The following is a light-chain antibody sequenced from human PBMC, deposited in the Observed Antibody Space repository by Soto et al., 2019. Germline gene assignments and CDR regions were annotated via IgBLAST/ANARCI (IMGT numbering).Light chain of an antibody. CDR1: SSNIGNNY. CDR3: GTWDSSLSAV. J-gene: IGLJ7*01. V-gene: IGLV1-51*02. Sequence: QSVLTQPPSVSEAPGQKVTISCSGSSSNIGNNYVSWYQQLPGTAPKLLIYENNKRPSGIPDRFSGSKSGTSATLGITGLQTGDEADYYCGTWDSSLSAVFGGGTQLTVL. CDR2: ENN.